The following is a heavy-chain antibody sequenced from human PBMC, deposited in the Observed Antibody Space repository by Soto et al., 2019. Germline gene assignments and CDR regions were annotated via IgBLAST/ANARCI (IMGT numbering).Heavy chain of an antibody. V-gene: IGHV4-30-2*01. CDR1: GGTINSGGYS. Sequence: SETLYLTSAFSGGTINSGGYSCSWIRHPPGKGLEWIGYIYHSGSTYYNPSLKSRVTISVDRSKNQFSLKLSSVTAADTAVYYCARGVRGVIISANWFDPWGQGTLVTVSS. D-gene: IGHD3-10*01. J-gene: IGHJ5*02. CDR3: ARGVRGVIISANWFDP. CDR2: IYHSGST.